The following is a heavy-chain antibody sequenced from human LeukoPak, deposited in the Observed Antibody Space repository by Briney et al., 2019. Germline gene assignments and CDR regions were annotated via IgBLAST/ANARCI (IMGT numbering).Heavy chain of an antibody. J-gene: IGHJ2*01. Sequence: PGGSLRLSCAASGFTFSIYAMHWVRQAPGKGLEWVAVIPNDGSDKYYADSVKGRFTISRDNSKSTLYLQMNSLRTEDTAVYYCARRWYFDLWGRGTLVTVSS. CDR2: IPNDGSDK. CDR1: GFTFSIYA. V-gene: IGHV3-30*04. CDR3: ARRWYFDL.